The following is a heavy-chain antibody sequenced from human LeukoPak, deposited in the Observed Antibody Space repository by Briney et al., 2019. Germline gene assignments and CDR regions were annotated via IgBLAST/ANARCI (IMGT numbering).Heavy chain of an antibody. CDR1: GFTFSSYE. V-gene: IGHV3-48*03. Sequence: QPAGTLRLSCEASGFTFSSYEMNWVRQAPGKGLEWVSYVSPSGTTMFYAGSVKGRFTMSRDNAKNSGYLQMPSLRVDDTAVYYCARDAGEAGTDFDYWGQGTLVTVSS. J-gene: IGHJ4*02. CDR2: VSPSGTTM. CDR3: ARDAGEAGTDFDY. D-gene: IGHD6-19*01.